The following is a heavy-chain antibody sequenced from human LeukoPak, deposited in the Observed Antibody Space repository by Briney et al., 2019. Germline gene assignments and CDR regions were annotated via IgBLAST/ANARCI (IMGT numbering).Heavy chain of an antibody. J-gene: IGHJ5*02. CDR3: ARPKQQLVRSGWFDP. V-gene: IGHV4-4*02. CDR1: GGSIISTNW. CDR2: IYHSGST. D-gene: IGHD6-13*01. Sequence: PSETLSLTCAVSGGSIISTNWWSWVRQPPGKGLEWIGEIYHSGSTNYNPSLKSRVTISVDTSKNQFSLKLSSVTAADTAVYYCARPKQQLVRSGWFDPWGQGTLVTVSS.